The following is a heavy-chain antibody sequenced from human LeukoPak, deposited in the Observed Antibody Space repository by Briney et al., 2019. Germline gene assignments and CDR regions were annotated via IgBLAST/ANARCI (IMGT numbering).Heavy chain of an antibody. V-gene: IGHV3-23*01. Sequence: GGSLRHSCAASGFTFSSYNMNWVRRAPGQGLEWVSTIGTSSGVTHYADSVRGRFTISRDDSKNTLYLQMNTLRAEDTAVYYCARDDYGDSGPLFDYWGQGTLVTVSS. D-gene: IGHD4-17*01. CDR2: IGTSSGVT. CDR3: ARDDYGDSGPLFDY. CDR1: GFTFSSYN. J-gene: IGHJ4*02.